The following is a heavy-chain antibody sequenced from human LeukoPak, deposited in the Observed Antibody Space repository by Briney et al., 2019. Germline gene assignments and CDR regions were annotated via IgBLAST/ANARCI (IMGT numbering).Heavy chain of an antibody. Sequence: SETLSLTCTVSGGSISSYYWSWIRQPPGKGLEWIGYIYYSGSTNYNPSLKSRVTISVDTSKNQFSLKLSSVTAADTAVYYCARGEGGYSGYDYHYYYGMDVWGQGTTVTVSS. D-gene: IGHD5-12*01. J-gene: IGHJ6*02. CDR2: IYYSGST. CDR3: ARGEGGYSGYDYHYYYGMDV. CDR1: GGSISSYY. V-gene: IGHV4-59*01.